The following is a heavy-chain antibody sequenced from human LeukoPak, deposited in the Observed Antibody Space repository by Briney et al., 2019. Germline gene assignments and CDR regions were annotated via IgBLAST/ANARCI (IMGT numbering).Heavy chain of an antibody. CDR3: AVYTNIVVGGLGFDP. CDR1: GGSISSSSYY. D-gene: IGHD2-2*01. Sequence: SETLSLTCTVSGGSISSSSYYWGWIRQPPGKGLEWIGSIYYSGSTYYNPSLKSRVTISVDTSKNQFSLKLSSVTAADTAVYYCAVYTNIVVGGLGFDPWGQGSLVTVSS. V-gene: IGHV4-39*01. CDR2: IYYSGST. J-gene: IGHJ5*02.